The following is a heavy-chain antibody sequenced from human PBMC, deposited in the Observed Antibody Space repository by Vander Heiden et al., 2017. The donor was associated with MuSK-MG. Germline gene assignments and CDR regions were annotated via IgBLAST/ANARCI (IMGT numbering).Heavy chain of an antibody. Sequence: QVQLVQSGAEVKKPGASVKVSCKASGYTFTSYYMHWVRQAPGQGLEWMGIINPSGGSTSYAQKFHGRVTMTRDTSTSTVYMEMSSLRSEDTAVYYCARDRSPAGGATSYYFDYWGQGTLVTVSS. V-gene: IGHV1-46*03. CDR2: INPSGGST. J-gene: IGHJ4*02. D-gene: IGHD5-12*01. CDR3: ARDRSPAGGATSYYFDY. CDR1: GYTFTSYY.